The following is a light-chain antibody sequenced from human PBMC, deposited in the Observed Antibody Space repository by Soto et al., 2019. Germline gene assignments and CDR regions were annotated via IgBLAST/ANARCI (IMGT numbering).Light chain of an antibody. CDR1: SRDVGSYNL. J-gene: IGLJ1*01. Sequence: SVLTQPGSVSGSPGQSITLSCPGNSRDVGSYNLVSWYQQHPGKAPKLMIYEGSKRPSGVSNRFSGSKSGNTASLTISGLQAEDEADYYCCSYTSISTYVFGTGTKVTVL. V-gene: IGLV2-14*02. CDR3: CSYTSISTYV. CDR2: EGS.